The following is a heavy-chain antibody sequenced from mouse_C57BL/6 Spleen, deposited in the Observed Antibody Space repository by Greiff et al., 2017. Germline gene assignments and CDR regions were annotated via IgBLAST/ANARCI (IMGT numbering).Heavy chain of an antibody. CDR1: GYTFTDYE. D-gene: IGHD1-1*01. Sequence: VKLQESGAELVRPGASVTLSCKASGYTFTDYEMHWVKQTPVHGLEWIGAIDPETGGTAYNQKFKGKAILTADKSSSTAYMELRSLTSEDSAVYYCTRDYYGSSIFAYWGQGTLVTVSA. CDR2: IDPETGGT. CDR3: TRDYYGSSIFAY. J-gene: IGHJ3*01. V-gene: IGHV1-15*01.